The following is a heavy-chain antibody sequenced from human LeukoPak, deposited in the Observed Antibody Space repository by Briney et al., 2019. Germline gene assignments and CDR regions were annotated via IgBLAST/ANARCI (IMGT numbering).Heavy chain of an antibody. V-gene: IGHV4-59*01. CDR2: IYYSGST. CDR1: GASISSYY. J-gene: IGHJ4*02. D-gene: IGHD3-9*01. Sequence: SETLSLTCTVSGASISSYYWSWIRQPPGKGLEWIGYIYYSGSTNYNPSLKSRVTISVDTSKNQFSLKLSSVTAADTAVYYCARTNDILTGYPYYFDYWGQGTLVTVSS. CDR3: ARTNDILTGYPYYFDY.